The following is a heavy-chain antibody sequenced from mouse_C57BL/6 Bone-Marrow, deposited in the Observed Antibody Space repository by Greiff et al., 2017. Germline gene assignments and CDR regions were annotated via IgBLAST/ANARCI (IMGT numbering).Heavy chain of an antibody. CDR2: ISSGGSYT. V-gene: IGHV5-6*01. Sequence: EVKLVESGGDLVKPGGSLKLSCAASGFTFSSYGMSWVRQTPDKRLEWVATISSGGSYTYYPDSVKGRFTISRDNAKNTLYLQMSSLKSEDTAMYYCARPYYYGSSLWYFDVWGTGTTVTVSS. D-gene: IGHD1-1*01. CDR3: ARPYYYGSSLWYFDV. CDR1: GFTFSSYG. J-gene: IGHJ1*03.